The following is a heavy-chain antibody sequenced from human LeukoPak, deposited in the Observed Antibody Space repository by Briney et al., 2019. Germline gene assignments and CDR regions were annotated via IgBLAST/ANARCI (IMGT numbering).Heavy chain of an antibody. Sequence: SQTLSLTCTVTGGSFSTYYWSWIRQPPGKGLEWIGHFYYSGSTTYNPSLKSRVTFSVDTSRNQFSLKLTSVTAADTALYYCARGQGGNYYLNYFDYWGQGALVTVSS. J-gene: IGHJ4*02. CDR3: ARGQGGNYYLNYFDY. V-gene: IGHV4-59*01. D-gene: IGHD1-26*01. CDR1: GGSFSTYY. CDR2: FYYSGST.